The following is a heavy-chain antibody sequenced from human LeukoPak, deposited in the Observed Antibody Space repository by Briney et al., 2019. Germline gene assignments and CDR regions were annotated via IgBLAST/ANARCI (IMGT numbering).Heavy chain of an antibody. CDR3: VRGGSRGYNYNAFDI. V-gene: IGHV3-48*03. J-gene: IGHJ3*02. CDR1: GFTLSDFE. CDR2: MSISGGAI. D-gene: IGHD3-22*01. Sequence: GGSLRLSCAASGFTLSDFEMNWVRQAPGNGLEWVSYMSISGGAINYAHSVKGRFAISRDIPRNTLYLQMNSLRAEDTAFYYCVRGGSRGYNYNAFDIWGQGRMVTVSS.